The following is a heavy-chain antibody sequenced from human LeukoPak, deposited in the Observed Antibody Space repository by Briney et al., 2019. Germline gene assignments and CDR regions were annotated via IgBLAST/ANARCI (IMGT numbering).Heavy chain of an antibody. CDR3: ARDGAVAGTPYDAFDI. CDR1: GGTFSSYA. V-gene: IGHV1-69*11. Sequence: SVKVSCKASGGTFSSYAFSWVRQAPGQGLEWMGRIIPILATEFYAQKVQDRLTITADPSTSTAYMELSSLRSDDTAVYYCARDGAVAGTPYDAFDIWGQGTMVTVSS. J-gene: IGHJ3*02. D-gene: IGHD6-19*01. CDR2: IIPILATE.